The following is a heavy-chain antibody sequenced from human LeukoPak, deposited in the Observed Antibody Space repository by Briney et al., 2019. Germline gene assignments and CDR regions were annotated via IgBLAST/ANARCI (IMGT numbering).Heavy chain of an antibody. V-gene: IGHV3-23*01. CDR3: AKDLVYATYGYYFDY. Sequence: GGSLTLSCTASGXSFSSYSMNWVRQAPGKGLEWVSGIGAGGTFTYYADSVKGRFTISRDNSRNTLYLQMNSLRADDTAVYYCAKDLVYATYGYYFDYWGQGTLVTVSS. D-gene: IGHD5/OR15-5a*01. CDR2: IGAGGTFT. CDR1: GXSFSSYS. J-gene: IGHJ4*02.